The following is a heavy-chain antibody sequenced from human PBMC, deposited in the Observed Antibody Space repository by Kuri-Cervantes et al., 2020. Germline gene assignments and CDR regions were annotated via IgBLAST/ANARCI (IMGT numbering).Heavy chain of an antibody. Sequence: GSLRLSCTVSGGSISSYYWSWIRQPAGKGLEWIGRIYTSGSTNYNPSLKSRVTMSVDTSKNQFSLKLSSATAADTAVYYCARDNAAALDYWGQGTLVTVSS. CDR1: GGSISSYY. CDR3: ARDNAAALDY. D-gene: IGHD6-13*01. CDR2: IYTSGST. V-gene: IGHV4-4*07. J-gene: IGHJ4*02.